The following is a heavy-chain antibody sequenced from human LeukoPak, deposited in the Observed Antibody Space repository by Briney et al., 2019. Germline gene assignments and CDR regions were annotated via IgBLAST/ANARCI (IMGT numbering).Heavy chain of an antibody. CDR2: TYYRSKWYN. J-gene: IGHJ4*02. Sequence: SQTLSLTCAISGDSVSSNSAAWNWIRQSPSRGLEWLGRTYYRSKWYNDYAVSVKSRITINPDTSKNQFSLQLNSVTAADTAVYYCARTGNPHYDFWSGYLLFDYWGQGTLVTVSS. CDR3: ARTGNPHYDFWSGYLLFDY. V-gene: IGHV6-1*01. D-gene: IGHD3-3*01. CDR1: GDSVSSNSAA.